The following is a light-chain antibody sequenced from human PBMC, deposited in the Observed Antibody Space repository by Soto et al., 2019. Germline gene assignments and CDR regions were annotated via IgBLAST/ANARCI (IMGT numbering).Light chain of an antibody. Sequence: EIVLAKSPGTLSLSPGERATLSCRASQSVTNSFLAWYQQKPGQAPRLLIYGASRRATGIPDRFTVSGSGTDFTLTISRLEHEDFAVYYCQQYVSSPWAFGQGTKVEI. V-gene: IGKV3-20*01. CDR1: QSVTNSF. CDR3: QQYVSSPWA. CDR2: GAS. J-gene: IGKJ1*01.